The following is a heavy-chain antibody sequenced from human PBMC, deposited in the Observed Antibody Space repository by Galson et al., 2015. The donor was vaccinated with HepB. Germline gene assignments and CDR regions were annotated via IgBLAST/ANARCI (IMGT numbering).Heavy chain of an antibody. D-gene: IGHD6-19*01. CDR3: ARDRGEQWLVLNAFDI. V-gene: IGHV3-33*08. J-gene: IGHJ3*02. CDR2: IWYDGSNK. CDR1: GFTFSSYG. Sequence: SLRLSCAASGFTFSSYGMHWVRQAPGKGLEWVAVIWYDGSNKYYADSVKGRFTISRDNSKNTLYLQMNSLRAEDTAVYYCARDRGEQWLVLNAFDIWGQGTMVTVSS.